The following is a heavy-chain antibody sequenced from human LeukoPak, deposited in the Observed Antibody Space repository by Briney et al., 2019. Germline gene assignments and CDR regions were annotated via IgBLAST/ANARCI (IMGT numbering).Heavy chain of an antibody. CDR1: GYTFTTYY. D-gene: IGHD5-12*01. V-gene: IGHV1-46*01. Sequence: ASVKVSCKASGYTFTTYYMHWVRQAPGQGLEWMGMINPSGDSTSFAQRFQGRGTMTRDSSTSTVYMELNSLRSEDTAVYYCARDGGAGYSGYEALQGQYNWGQGTLVTVSS. CDR2: INPSGDST. CDR3: ARDGGAGYSGYEALQGQYN. J-gene: IGHJ4*02.